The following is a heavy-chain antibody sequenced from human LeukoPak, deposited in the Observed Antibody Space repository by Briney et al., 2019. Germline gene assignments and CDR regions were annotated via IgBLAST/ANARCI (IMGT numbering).Heavy chain of an antibody. V-gene: IGHV4-59*01. CDR3: ARGYSGTFDY. D-gene: IGHD5-12*01. J-gene: IGHJ4*02. CDR2: IYYSGST. Sequence: SETLSLTCTVSGGPISSYYWSWIRQPPGKGLEWIGYIYYSGSTNYNPSLKSRVTISVDTSKNQFSLKLSSVTAADTAVYYCARGYSGTFDYWGQGTLVTVSS. CDR1: GGPISSYY.